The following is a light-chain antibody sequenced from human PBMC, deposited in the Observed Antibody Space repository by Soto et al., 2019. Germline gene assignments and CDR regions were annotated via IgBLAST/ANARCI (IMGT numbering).Light chain of an antibody. J-gene: IGKJ1*01. CDR1: QSVSTS. CDR3: QVRDGWPS. V-gene: IGKV3-11*01. CDR2: DAS. Sequence: IVLTQSPVTLALSPGERAVLSCRASQSVSTSLAWYQHKPGQAPRLFIYDASKRAPGVPARFSGSGSGTEFTLTISSLEPEGFAVYYCQVRDGWPSFGQGTKVEIK.